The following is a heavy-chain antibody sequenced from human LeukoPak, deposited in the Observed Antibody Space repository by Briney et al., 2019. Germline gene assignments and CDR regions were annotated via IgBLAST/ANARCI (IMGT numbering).Heavy chain of an antibody. CDR2: MNPNSGNT. CDR1: GYTFTSYD. J-gene: IGHJ4*02. CDR3: ARAIRRIRAAATIYYFDY. D-gene: IGHD6-13*01. Sequence: ASVKVSCKASGYTFTSYDINWVRQATGQGLEWMGWMNPNSGNTGYAQKFQGRVTTTRNTSISTAYMELSSLRSEDTAVYYCARAIRRIRAAATIYYFDYWGQGTLVTVSS. V-gene: IGHV1-8*03.